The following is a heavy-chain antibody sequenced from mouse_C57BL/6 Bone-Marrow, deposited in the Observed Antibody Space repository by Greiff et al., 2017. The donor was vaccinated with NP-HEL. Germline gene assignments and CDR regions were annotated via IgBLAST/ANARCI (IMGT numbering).Heavy chain of an antibody. D-gene: IGHD2-5*01. Sequence: VQLQQSGAELARPGASVKLSCKASGYTFTSYGISWVKQRTGQGLEWIGEIYPRSGNTYYNEKFKGKATLTADKSSSTAYMELRSLTSEDSAVYFCARPPYYSNYGYFDYWGQGTTPTVSS. CDR2: IYPRSGNT. V-gene: IGHV1-81*01. CDR3: ARPPYYSNYGYFDY. CDR1: GYTFTSYG. J-gene: IGHJ2*01.